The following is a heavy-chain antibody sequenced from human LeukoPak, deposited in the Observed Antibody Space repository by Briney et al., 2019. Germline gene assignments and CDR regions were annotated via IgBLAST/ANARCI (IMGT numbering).Heavy chain of an antibody. J-gene: IGHJ4*02. CDR2: IYHSGST. D-gene: IGHD3-22*01. CDR1: GGSISSGGYS. CDR3: ARIVPDSSGYWYYFDY. V-gene: IGHV4-30-2*01. Sequence: SETLSLTCAVSGGSISSGGYSWSWLRQPPGMGLEWIAYIYHSGSTYYNPSLKSRVTISVDRSKNQFSLKLSSVTAADRAVYYCARIVPDSSGYWYYFDYWGQGTLVTVSS.